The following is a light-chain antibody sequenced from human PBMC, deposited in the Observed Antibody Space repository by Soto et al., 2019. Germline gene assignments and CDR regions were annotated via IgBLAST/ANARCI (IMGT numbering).Light chain of an antibody. Sequence: EIVLTQSPGTLSLSPGERATLSCRASQSVSSSYLAWYQQKPGQAPRLLIYGASSRAIGIPDRFSGSGSGTDFTLTITRLEPEDFAVYYCQQYGSSLVPFVQGTKLEIK. CDR2: GAS. J-gene: IGKJ2*01. V-gene: IGKV3-20*01. CDR1: QSVSSSY. CDR3: QQYGSSLVP.